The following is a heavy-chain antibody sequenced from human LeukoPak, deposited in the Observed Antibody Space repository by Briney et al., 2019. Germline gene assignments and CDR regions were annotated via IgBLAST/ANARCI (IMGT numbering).Heavy chain of an antibody. CDR3: AREDDYAYHDY. CDR2: ISYDGSNK. CDR1: GFTFSSYA. D-gene: IGHD3-16*01. J-gene: IGHJ4*02. V-gene: IGHV3-30-3*01. Sequence: PGGSLRLSCAASGFTFSSYAMHWVRQAPGKGLEWVAVISYDGSNKYYADSVKGRFTISRDNSKNTLYLQMNSLRAEDTAVYYCAREDDYAYHDYWGQGTLVTVSS.